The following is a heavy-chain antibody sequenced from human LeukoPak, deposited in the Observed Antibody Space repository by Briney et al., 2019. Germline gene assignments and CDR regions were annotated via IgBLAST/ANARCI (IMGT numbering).Heavy chain of an antibody. CDR1: GFTFSSYA. CDR3: ARRSGGFDP. CDR2: ISYDGSNK. D-gene: IGHD6-19*01. V-gene: IGHV3-30*04. Sequence: GGSLRLSCAASGFTFSSYAMHWVRQAPGKGLEWVAVISYDGSNKYYADSVKGRFTISRDNSKNTLYLQMNSLRAEDTAVYYCARRSGGFDPWGQGTLVTVSS. J-gene: IGHJ5*02.